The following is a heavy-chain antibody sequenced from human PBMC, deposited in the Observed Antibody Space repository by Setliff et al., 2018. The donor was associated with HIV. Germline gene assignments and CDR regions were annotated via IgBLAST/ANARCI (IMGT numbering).Heavy chain of an antibody. V-gene: IGHV3-23*01. D-gene: IGHD6-13*01. CDR2: ISNSGESK. CDR3: ARDSRGIAAAGSRGYYYYGMDV. J-gene: IGHJ6*02. CDR1: GFSFSSHS. Sequence: GGSVRLSCAASGFSFSSHSMSWVRQAPGKGLEWVASISNSGESKYYADSVKGRFTISRDNSKNTLYLQMNSLRAEDTAVYYCARDSRGIAAAGSRGYYYYGMDVWGQGTTVTVSS.